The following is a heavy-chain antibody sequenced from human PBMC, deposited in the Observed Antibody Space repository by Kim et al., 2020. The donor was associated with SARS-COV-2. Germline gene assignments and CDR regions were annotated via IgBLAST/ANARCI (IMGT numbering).Heavy chain of an antibody. V-gene: IGHV4-39*07. CDR3: ARVRPQDSGYDYWGLFDP. CDR1: GGSISSSSYY. CDR2: IYYSGST. D-gene: IGHD5-12*01. J-gene: IGHJ5*02. Sequence: SETLSLTCTVSGGSISSSSYYWGWIRQPPGKGLEWIGSIYYSGSTYYNPSLKSRVSISVDTSKNQFSLKLSSVTAADTAVYYCARVRPQDSGYDYWGLFDPWGQGTLVTVSS.